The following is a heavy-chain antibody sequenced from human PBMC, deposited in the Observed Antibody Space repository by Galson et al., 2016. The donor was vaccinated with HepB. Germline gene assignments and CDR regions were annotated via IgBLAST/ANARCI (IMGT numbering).Heavy chain of an antibody. CDR3: ARVGGYVWGSYRSPRAFDV. CDR2: IIPISVTT. CDR1: GGTFSSHT. V-gene: IGHV1-69*13. J-gene: IGHJ3*01. D-gene: IGHD3-16*02. Sequence: SVKVSCKASGGTFSSHTISWVRQAPGQGLEWMGGIIPISVTTKYAQKFQGRVTISADESTTTAYMELSSLRSEDTAVYYCARVGGYVWGSYRSPRAFDVWAKGQWSPSLQ.